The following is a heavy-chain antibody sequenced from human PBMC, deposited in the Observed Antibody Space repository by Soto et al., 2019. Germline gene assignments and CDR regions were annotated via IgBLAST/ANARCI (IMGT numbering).Heavy chain of an antibody. D-gene: IGHD1-26*01. CDR3: GKDWDCSRYYVTGDY. CDR2: ISKDGRNQ. Sequence: QVQLLESGGGVVQPGRSLRLSCAASGFTFSTYGMHWVRQAPGEGLEWVAVISKDGRNQNYADSVKGRVTISRDNSKNMVNLQMKSLRAEDTAVYYCGKDWDCSRYYVTGDYWGQGALLTVSS. V-gene: IGHV3-30*18. CDR1: GFTFSTYG. J-gene: IGHJ4*02.